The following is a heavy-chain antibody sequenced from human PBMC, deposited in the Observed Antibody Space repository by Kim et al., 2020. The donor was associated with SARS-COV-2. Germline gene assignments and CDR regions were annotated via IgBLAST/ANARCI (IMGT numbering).Heavy chain of an antibody. CDR2: INPNSGGT. Sequence: ASVKVSCKASGYTFTGYYMHWVRQAPGQGLEWMGWINPNSGGTNYAQKFQGRVTMTRDTSISTAYMELSRLRSDDTAVYYCARLHLGYCSSTSCYLWGQGTLVTVSS. J-gene: IGHJ4*02. D-gene: IGHD2-2*01. CDR3: ARLHLGYCSSTSCYL. CDR1: GYTFTGYY. V-gene: IGHV1-2*02.